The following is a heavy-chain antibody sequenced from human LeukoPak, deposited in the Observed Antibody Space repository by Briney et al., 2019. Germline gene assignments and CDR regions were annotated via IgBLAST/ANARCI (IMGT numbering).Heavy chain of an antibody. CDR3: ARGPRGSSSTFDY. V-gene: IGHV3-64*01. Sequence: GGSLRLSCAASGFTFSSYAMHWVRQAPGKGLEYVSAISRNGGSTYYANSVKGRFTISRDNSKNTLYLQMGSLRAEDMAVYYCARGPRGSSSTFDYWGQGTLVTVSS. CDR2: ISRNGGST. D-gene: IGHD1-26*01. CDR1: GFTFSSYA. J-gene: IGHJ4*02.